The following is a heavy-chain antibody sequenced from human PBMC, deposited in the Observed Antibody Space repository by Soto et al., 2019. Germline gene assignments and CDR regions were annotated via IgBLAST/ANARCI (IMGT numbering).Heavy chain of an antibody. CDR2: INAGNGNT. CDR1: GYTFTSYA. Sequence: ASVKVSCKASGYTFTSYAMHWVRQAPGQRLEWMGWINAGNGNTRYSQKFQGRVTITRDTSASTAYMELSSLRSEDTAVYYCAREPGGGSPYSYYGMDVWGQGTTVTVSS. D-gene: IGHD1-26*01. J-gene: IGHJ6*02. V-gene: IGHV1-3*01. CDR3: AREPGGGSPYSYYGMDV.